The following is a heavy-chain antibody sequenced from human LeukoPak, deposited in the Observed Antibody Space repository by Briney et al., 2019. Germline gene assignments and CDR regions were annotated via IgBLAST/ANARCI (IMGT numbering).Heavy chain of an antibody. Sequence: ETLSLTCTVSGDSISSSSYYWGWVRQAPGKRLEWVSSISDRSNYRYYADSVRGRFTISRDDARDSLFLQMNSLRAEDTAVYFCVRLRRNNDRSGYYYYYDYWGQGTLVTVSS. CDR1: GDSISSSSYY. CDR3: VRLRRNNDRSGYYYYYDY. CDR2: ISDRSNYR. J-gene: IGHJ4*02. V-gene: IGHV3-21*01. D-gene: IGHD3-22*01.